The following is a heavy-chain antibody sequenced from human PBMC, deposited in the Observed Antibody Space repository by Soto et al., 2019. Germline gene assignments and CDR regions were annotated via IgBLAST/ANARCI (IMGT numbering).Heavy chain of an antibody. J-gene: IGHJ2*01. CDR3: ARDGWGSNWYFDL. Sequence: GGSLRLSCGAPGVTFKDYGMHWVRQAPGKGLEWVAVISYDGKQTYYAGSVKCRFTISKDKSKRTLFLQMNSLRVDDTAVYYCARDGWGSNWYFDLWGRGTLVTVSS. CDR1: GVTFKDYG. V-gene: IGHV3-30*03. D-gene: IGHD3-16*01. CDR2: ISYDGKQT.